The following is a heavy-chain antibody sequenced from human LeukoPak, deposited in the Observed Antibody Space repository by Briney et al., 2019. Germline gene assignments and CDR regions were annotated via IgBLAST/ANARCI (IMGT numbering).Heavy chain of an antibody. CDR3: ARFTPQGYGWGGYNWFDP. Sequence: SETLSLTCGVYGESFSGYYWSWIRQPPGKGPEWIGEINHSGSTNYNPSLKSRVTISVDTSKNQFSLKLSSVTAADTAVYYCARFTPQGYGWGGYNWFDPWGQGTLVTVSS. CDR1: GESFSGYY. D-gene: IGHD3-16*01. V-gene: IGHV4-34*01. J-gene: IGHJ5*02. CDR2: INHSGST.